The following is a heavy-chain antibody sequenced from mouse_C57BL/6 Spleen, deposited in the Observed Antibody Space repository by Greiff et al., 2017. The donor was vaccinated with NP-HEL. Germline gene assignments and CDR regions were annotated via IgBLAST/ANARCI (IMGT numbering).Heavy chain of an antibody. Sequence: EVQRVESGPELVKPGASVKIPCKASGYTFTDYNMDWVKQSHGKSLEWIGDINPNNGGTIYNQKFKGKATLTVDKSSSTAYMELRSLTSEDTAVYYCARNYGSSYSFAYWGQGTLVTVSA. V-gene: IGHV1-18*01. D-gene: IGHD1-1*01. CDR2: INPNNGGT. J-gene: IGHJ3*01. CDR3: ARNYGSSYSFAY. CDR1: GYTFTDYN.